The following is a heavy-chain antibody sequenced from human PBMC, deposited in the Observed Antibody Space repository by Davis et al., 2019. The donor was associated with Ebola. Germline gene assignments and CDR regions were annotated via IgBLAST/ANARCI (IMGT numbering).Heavy chain of an antibody. CDR1: GFTVSRNY. CDR2: IYSGGST. D-gene: IGHD6-13*01. Sequence: GESPMTSCASSGFTVSRNYMSRVRQPPGQGLEWVSVIYSGGSTYYADPVKGRFTIPRDNSKNTLYLQMNSLGAEDTAVYYCARGYSLNYWGQGTLVTVSS. V-gene: IGHV3-53*01. CDR3: ARGYSLNY. J-gene: IGHJ4*02.